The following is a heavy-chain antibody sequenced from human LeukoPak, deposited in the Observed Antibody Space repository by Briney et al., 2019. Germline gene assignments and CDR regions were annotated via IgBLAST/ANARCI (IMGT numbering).Heavy chain of an antibody. D-gene: IGHD3-10*01. CDR3: AKEVTYGGAAFDV. Sequence: GGSLRLSCAASGFSFSSYEMNWVRQAPGKGLEWVSYISSSGSTINYADSVKGRFTISRDNAKKSLYLQMNSLRVEDTAVYYCAKEVTYGGAAFDVWGQGTTVTVSS. V-gene: IGHV3-48*03. J-gene: IGHJ3*01. CDR1: GFSFSSYE. CDR2: ISSSGSTI.